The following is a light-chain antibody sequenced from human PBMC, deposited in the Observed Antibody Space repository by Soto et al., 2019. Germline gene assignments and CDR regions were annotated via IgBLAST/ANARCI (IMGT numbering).Light chain of an antibody. CDR1: QSNSSY. V-gene: IGKV1-39*01. Sequence: DNQMTQSPSSLSATVGDRVTITCRASQSNSSYLNWYQQKPGKAPKLLIYAASSLQSGVPSRFSGSGSGTDFTLTISSLQPEDFATYYCQQSYSTPPTFGQGTKLEIK. CDR2: AAS. CDR3: QQSYSTPPT. J-gene: IGKJ2*01.